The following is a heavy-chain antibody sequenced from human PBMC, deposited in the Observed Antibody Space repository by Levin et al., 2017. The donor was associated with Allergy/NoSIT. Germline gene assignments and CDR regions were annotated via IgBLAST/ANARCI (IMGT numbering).Heavy chain of an antibody. CDR1: GGSISSYY. J-gene: IGHJ4*02. CDR3: ARYYSSAWYFGD. D-gene: IGHD6-19*01. Sequence: PSETLSLTCTVSGGSISSYYWNWIRQPPGKGLEWIGYIYYSGSAKYNPSLKSRVTISVDTSKNQFSLKLSSVTAADTAVYYCARYYSSAWYFGDWGQGTLVTVSS. CDR2: IYYSGSA. V-gene: IGHV4-59*01.